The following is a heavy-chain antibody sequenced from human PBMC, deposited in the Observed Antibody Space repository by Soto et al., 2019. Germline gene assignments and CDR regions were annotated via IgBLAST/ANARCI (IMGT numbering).Heavy chain of an antibody. CDR3: ATESVLPYYYGMDV. CDR2: IYYSGST. J-gene: IGHJ6*02. CDR1: GGSIISGDYY. Sequence: SETLSLTCTVSGGSIISGDYYWIWIRQPPGKGLEWIGYIYYSGSTYYNPSLKSRVTISVDTSKNQFSLKLSSVTAADTAVYYCATESVLPYYYGMDVWGQGTTVTVSS. D-gene: IGHD2-15*01. V-gene: IGHV4-30-4*01.